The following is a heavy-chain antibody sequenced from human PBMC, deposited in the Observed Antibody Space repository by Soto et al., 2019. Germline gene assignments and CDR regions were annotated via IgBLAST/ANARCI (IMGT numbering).Heavy chain of an antibody. D-gene: IGHD3-9*01. CDR3: TRVGLRYFDWSEEFDY. V-gene: IGHV3-49*03. Sequence: GGSLRLSCTASGFTFGDYAMSWFRQAPGKGLEWVGFIRSKAYGGTTEYAASVKGRFTISRDDSKSIAYLQMNSLKTEDTAVYYCTRVGLRYFDWSEEFDYWGQGTLVTVSS. J-gene: IGHJ4*02. CDR1: GFTFGDYA. CDR2: IRSKAYGGTT.